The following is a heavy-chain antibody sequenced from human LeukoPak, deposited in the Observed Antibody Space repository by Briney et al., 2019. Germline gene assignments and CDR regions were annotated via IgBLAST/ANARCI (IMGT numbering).Heavy chain of an antibody. CDR3: ARAGTTGSVDY. CDR1: GFGFSDSY. V-gene: IGHV3-11*04. D-gene: IGHD1-14*01. J-gene: IGHJ4*02. Sequence: KPGGSLRLSCVVSGFGFSDSYMTWIRQTPGKGLEWLAYISGSGSDMYYADSMKGRFTISRDNDKNSLYLQMNSLSADDTAVYYCARAGTTGSVDYWGQGSLVTVSS. CDR2: ISGSGSDM.